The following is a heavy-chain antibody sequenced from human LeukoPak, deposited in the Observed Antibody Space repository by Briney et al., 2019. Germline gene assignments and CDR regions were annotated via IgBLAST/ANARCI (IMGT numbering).Heavy chain of an antibody. D-gene: IGHD6-19*01. CDR2: INHSGST. V-gene: IGHV4-34*01. Sequence: PSETLSLTCAVYGGSFSGYYWSWIRQPPGKGLEWIGEINHSGSTNYNPSLKSRVTISVDTSKNQFSLKLSSVTAADTAVYYCAREGAVAGNGYYWGQGTLVTVSS. CDR1: GGSFSGYY. CDR3: AREGAVAGNGYY. J-gene: IGHJ4*02.